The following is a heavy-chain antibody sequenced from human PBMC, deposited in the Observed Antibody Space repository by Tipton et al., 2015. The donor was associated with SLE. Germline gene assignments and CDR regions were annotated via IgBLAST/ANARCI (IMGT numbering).Heavy chain of an antibody. CDR3: ARGGLRRSWFDP. V-gene: IGHV4-59*01. CDR2: IYYSGST. D-gene: IGHD5/OR15-5a*01. Sequence: TLSLTCTVSGGSISSYYWSWIRQPPGKGLEWIGYIYYSGSTNYNPSLKSRVTISVDTSRSQFSLKLSSVNTADTAVYYCARGGLRRSWFDPWGQGTLVTVSS. J-gene: IGHJ5*02. CDR1: GGSISSYY.